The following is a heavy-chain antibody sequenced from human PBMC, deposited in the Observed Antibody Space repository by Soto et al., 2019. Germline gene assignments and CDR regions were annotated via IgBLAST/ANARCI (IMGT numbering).Heavy chain of an antibody. J-gene: IGHJ4*02. V-gene: IGHV3-23*01. CDR3: ANAEYSSSWTKSFDY. CDR1: GFTFSSYA. D-gene: IGHD6-13*01. Sequence: EVQLLESGGGLVQPGGSLRLSCAASGFTFSSYAMSWVRQAPGKGLEWVSAISGSGGSTYYADSVKGRFTISRDNSTNTLYLQMNSLRADDTAVYYCANAEYSSSWTKSFDYWGQGTLVTVSS. CDR2: ISGSGGST.